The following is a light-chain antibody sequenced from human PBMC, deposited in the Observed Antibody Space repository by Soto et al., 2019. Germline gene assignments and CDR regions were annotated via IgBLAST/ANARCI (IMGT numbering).Light chain of an antibody. Sequence: DIQMTQSPSSLSASVGDRVTITCRASQSISSYLNWYQQKPGKAPKLLIYAASSLQSGVPSRFSDSGSGTDFPLTISSLQPEDFATYYCQQTLSCPPTFGQGTKVDI. CDR2: AAS. J-gene: IGKJ1*01. V-gene: IGKV1-39*01. CDR3: QQTLSCPPT. CDR1: QSISSY.